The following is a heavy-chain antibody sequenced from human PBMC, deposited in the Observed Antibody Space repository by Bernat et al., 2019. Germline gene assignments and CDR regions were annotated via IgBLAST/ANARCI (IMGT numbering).Heavy chain of an antibody. CDR3: ARGTGEWELGI. Sequence: EVQLVESGGALVQPGGSLRLSCAASGFTFSSYSMNWVRQAPGKGLEWVSYISRTSSNIYYADSVKGRFTISRDNAKNSLYLQLNGLRAEDTAVYYCARGTGEWELGIWGQGTMVTVSS. V-gene: IGHV3-48*01. J-gene: IGHJ3*02. CDR2: ISRTSSNI. CDR1: GFTFSSYS. D-gene: IGHD1-26*01.